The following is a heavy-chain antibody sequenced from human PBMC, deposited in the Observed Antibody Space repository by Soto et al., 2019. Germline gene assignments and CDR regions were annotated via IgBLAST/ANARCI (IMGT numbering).Heavy chain of an antibody. CDR2: MNHSGRS. V-gene: IGHV4-34*01. CDR1: GESFSDYY. CDR3: ARGRRRYYGSGSYYMQPSLDP. J-gene: IGHJ5*02. D-gene: IGHD3-10*01. Sequence: QVQLQQWGAGLLKPSETLSLTCAVYGESFSDYYWTWIRQPPGKGLDWIGEMNHSGRSNYTPSLKRRVTRSVDTAKNLFSLNLRSVTAADTAVYYCARGRRRYYGSGSYYMQPSLDPWSQGILVTVSS.